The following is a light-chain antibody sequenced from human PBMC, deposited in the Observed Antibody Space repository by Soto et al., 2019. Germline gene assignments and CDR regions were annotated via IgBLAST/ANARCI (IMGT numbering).Light chain of an antibody. CDR2: WAS. J-gene: IGKJ5*01. Sequence: SVITQSPDPLAVSLSERATINCKSSQSVLYGSNNKNSLAWYQQKPGQPPKLLICWASTREFGVPDRFSGSGSGTHFTLTISSLQAEDVAVYYCQQYYSPPITFGQGTRLEIK. V-gene: IGKV4-1*01. CDR1: QSVLYGSNNKNS. CDR3: QQYYSPPIT.